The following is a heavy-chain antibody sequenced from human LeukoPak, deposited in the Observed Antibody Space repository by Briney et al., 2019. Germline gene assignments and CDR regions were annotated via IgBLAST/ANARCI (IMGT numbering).Heavy chain of an antibody. V-gene: IGHV4-61*01. Sequence: SETLSLTCTVSGGSVSSGSYYWSWIRQPPGKGLEWIGYIYYSGSTYYNPSLKSRVTISVDTSKNQFSLKLSSVTAADTAVYYCASQRITIFGVVPHYGMDVWGQGTTVTVSS. D-gene: IGHD3-3*01. CDR1: GGSVSSGSYY. CDR3: ASQRITIFGVVPHYGMDV. CDR2: IYYSGST. J-gene: IGHJ6*02.